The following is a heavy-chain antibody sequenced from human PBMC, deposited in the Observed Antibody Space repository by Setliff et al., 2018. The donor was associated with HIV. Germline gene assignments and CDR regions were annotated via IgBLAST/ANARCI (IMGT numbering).Heavy chain of an antibody. CDR2: AFYSGTT. D-gene: IGHD3-16*01. CDR1: GGSIRTGAYY. J-gene: IGHJ4*02. CDR3: ARGSKGGFFDY. V-gene: IGHV4-61*08. Sequence: SETLSLTCTVSGGSIRTGAYYWSWIRQAPGKGLEWIGYAFYSGTTNYNPSLKSRVTISVETSKNQFSLKLSSVTAADTAVYYCARGSKGGFFDYWGQGTLVTVSS.